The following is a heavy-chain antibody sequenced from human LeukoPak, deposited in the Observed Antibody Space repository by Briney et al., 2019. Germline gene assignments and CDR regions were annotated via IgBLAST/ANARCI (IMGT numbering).Heavy chain of an antibody. CDR2: ISGSGGST. J-gene: IGHJ4*02. CDR1: GFTFSSYA. CDR3: AKVVGYCSGGSCPGYIY. V-gene: IGHV3-23*01. D-gene: IGHD2-15*01. Sequence: PGGSLRLSCAASGFTFSSYAMTWVRQAPGKGLEWVSAISGSGGSTYYADSVKGRFTISRDNSKNTLYLQMNSLRAEDTAVYYCAKVVGYCSGGSCPGYIYWGQGTLVTVSS.